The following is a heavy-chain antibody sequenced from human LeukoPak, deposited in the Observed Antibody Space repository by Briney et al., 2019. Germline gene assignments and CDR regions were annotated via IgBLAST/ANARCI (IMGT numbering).Heavy chain of an antibody. Sequence: PGLSLRLSCAASRFTFNDYEIDWVSQAPGKGLEWISYISSSGNTIYYADSVKGRFTISRDHAKNAVYLQMNSLRAEDTAVYYCARDSSDWYHWFDPWGQGTLVTVSS. D-gene: IGHD6-19*01. CDR1: RFTFNDYE. CDR3: ARDSSDWYHWFDP. V-gene: IGHV3-48*03. CDR2: ISSSGNTI. J-gene: IGHJ5*02.